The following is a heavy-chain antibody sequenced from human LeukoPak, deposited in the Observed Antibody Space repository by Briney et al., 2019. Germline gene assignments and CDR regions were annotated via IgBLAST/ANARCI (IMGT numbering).Heavy chain of an antibody. CDR2: INPNSGGT. D-gene: IGHD2-15*01. Sequence: ASVKVSCKASGYTFTGYYMHWVRQAPGQGLEWMGWINPNSGGTNYAQKFQGRVTMTRDTSISTAYMELSRLRSDDTAVYYCARLLRSDPNWFDPWGQGTLVTVSS. CDR1: GYTFTGYY. V-gene: IGHV1-2*02. J-gene: IGHJ5*02. CDR3: ARLLRSDPNWFDP.